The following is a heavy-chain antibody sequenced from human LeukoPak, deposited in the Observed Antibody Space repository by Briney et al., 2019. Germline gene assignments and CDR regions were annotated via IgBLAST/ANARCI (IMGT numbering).Heavy chain of an antibody. V-gene: IGHV3-23*01. J-gene: IGHJ4*02. CDR3: AKAGALAVAGNFDY. D-gene: IGHD6-19*01. CDR2: ISGSGGST. Sequence: PGGSLRFSCAASGFTFSSDAMSWVRQAPGKGLEWVSAISGSGGSTYYADSVKGRFTISRDNSKNTLYLQMNSLRAEDTAVYYCAKAGALAVAGNFDYRGQGTLVTVSS. CDR1: GFTFSSDA.